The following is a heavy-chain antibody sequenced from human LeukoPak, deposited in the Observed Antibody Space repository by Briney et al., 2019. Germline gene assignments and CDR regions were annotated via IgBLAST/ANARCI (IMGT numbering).Heavy chain of an antibody. CDR3: ARDPADYDFWSGYYMGSIKWDY. D-gene: IGHD3-3*01. Sequence: GGSLRLSCAASGFTFSTYAMSWVRQAPGKGLEWVSTISGSGGSTYYADSVKGRFTISRDNSKNTLYLQMNSLRAEDTAVYYCARDPADYDFWSGYYMGSIKWDYWGQGTLVTVSS. V-gene: IGHV3-23*01. J-gene: IGHJ4*02. CDR1: GFTFSTYA. CDR2: ISGSGGST.